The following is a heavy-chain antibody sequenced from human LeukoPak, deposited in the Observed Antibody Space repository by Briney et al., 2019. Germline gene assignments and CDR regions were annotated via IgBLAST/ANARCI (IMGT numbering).Heavy chain of an antibody. CDR2: IWYDGSNK. CDR1: GFTFSNYG. V-gene: IGHV3-33*01. CDR3: ARADAFDI. Sequence: PGRSLRLSCAASGFTFSNYGMHWVRQAPGKGLEWVAVIWYDGSNKYYADSVKGRFTISRDNSKNTLSLQMSSLRAEDTAVYYCARADAFDIWGQGTMVTVSS. J-gene: IGHJ3*02.